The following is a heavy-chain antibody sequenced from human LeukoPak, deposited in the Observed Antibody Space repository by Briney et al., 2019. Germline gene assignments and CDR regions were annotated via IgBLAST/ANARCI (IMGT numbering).Heavy chain of an antibody. CDR2: IYSGGPT. Sequence: PGGSLRLSCAASGFTVSNNYMSWVRQAPGKGLEWVSVIYSGGPTYYADSVRGRFTISRDNSKNTLYLQMNSLRAEDTAVYFCARRTGSSWALDYWGQGTLVTVSS. J-gene: IGHJ4*02. CDR1: GFTVSNNY. D-gene: IGHD6-13*01. CDR3: ARRTGSSWALDY. V-gene: IGHV3-53*01.